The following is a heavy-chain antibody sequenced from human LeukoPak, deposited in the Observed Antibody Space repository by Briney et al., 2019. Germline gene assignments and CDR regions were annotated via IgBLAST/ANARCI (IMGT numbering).Heavy chain of an antibody. D-gene: IGHD5-24*01. J-gene: IGHJ2*01. CDR3: ARVGDHFHWYLDL. Sequence: PGGSLRLSCAASGFTVVTKYMNWVRQAPGKGLEWVSIIYSGGTTYYADSVKGRFTISRDTSKNALSLQMNSLRAEDTAVYFCARVGDHFHWYLDLWGRGTLVTVSS. V-gene: IGHV3-53*01. CDR1: GFTVVTKY. CDR2: IYSGGTT.